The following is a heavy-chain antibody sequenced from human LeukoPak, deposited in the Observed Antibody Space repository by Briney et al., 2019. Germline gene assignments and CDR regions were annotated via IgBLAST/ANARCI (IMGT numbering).Heavy chain of an antibody. Sequence: PSETLSLTCAVYGGSFSGYYWSWIRQPPGKGLEWIGEINHSGSTNYNPSFKSRVTISVDTPKNQFSLKLSSVTAADTAVYYCARDGTLYDRSGYFDAFDIWGRGTMVTVSS. J-gene: IGHJ3*02. D-gene: IGHD3-22*01. V-gene: IGHV4-34*01. CDR2: INHSGST. CDR1: GGSFSGYY. CDR3: ARDGTLYDRSGYFDAFDI.